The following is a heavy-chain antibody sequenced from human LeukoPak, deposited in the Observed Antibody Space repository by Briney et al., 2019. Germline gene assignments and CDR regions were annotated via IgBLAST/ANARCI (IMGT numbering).Heavy chain of an antibody. V-gene: IGHV4-59*08. D-gene: IGHD2-15*01. CDR2: IYYSGST. CDR1: GGSISSYY. J-gene: IGHJ3*02. CDR3: ARQGSGHTNAFDI. Sequence: PSETLSLTCTVSGGSISSYYWSWIRQPPGKGLEWIGYIYYSGSTNYNPSLKSRVTISVDTSKNQFSLKLSSVTAADTAVYYCARQGSGHTNAFDIWGQGTMVTVSS.